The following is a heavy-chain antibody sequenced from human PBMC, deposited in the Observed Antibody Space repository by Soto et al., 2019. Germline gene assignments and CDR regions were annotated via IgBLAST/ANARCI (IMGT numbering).Heavy chain of an antibody. V-gene: IGHV1-18*04. CDR2: ISAYNGHT. CDR1: GYTFTSYG. D-gene: IGHD4-17*01. CDR3: ARVFTDYGDYKYYFDY. Sequence: QVQLVQSGAEVKKPGASVKVSCKASGYTFTSYGINWVRQAPGQGLEWMGWISAYNGHTNYAQKLQGRVTMTTDTSTRTAYMELRRLRSDDTAMYYCARVFTDYGDYKYYFDYWGQGTLVTVSS. J-gene: IGHJ4*02.